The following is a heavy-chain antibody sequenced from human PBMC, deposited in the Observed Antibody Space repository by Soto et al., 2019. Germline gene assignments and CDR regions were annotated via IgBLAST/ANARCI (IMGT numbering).Heavy chain of an antibody. Sequence: SETLSLTCAVYGGSFSGYYWSWIRQPPVKGLEWIGEINHSGSTNYNPSLKSRVTISVDTSKNQFSLKLSPVTAADTAVYYCARGFGNGDWFGPWGQGPLVTVSS. CDR3: ARGFGNGDWFGP. CDR2: INHSGST. CDR1: GGSFSGYY. D-gene: IGHD3-10*01. J-gene: IGHJ5*02. V-gene: IGHV4-34*01.